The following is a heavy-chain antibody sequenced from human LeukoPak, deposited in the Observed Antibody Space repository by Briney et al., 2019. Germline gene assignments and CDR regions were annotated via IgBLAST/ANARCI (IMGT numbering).Heavy chain of an antibody. CDR3: TTGRD. Sequence: GGSLRLSCAASGLTFSNAWMSWVRQAPGQGLEWVGRIRSKSDGDTQDYAAPVKGRFTISRDDSKNTLSLQMNNLKTEDTAVYYCTTGRDWGQGTLVTISS. CDR1: GLTFSNAW. J-gene: IGHJ4*02. V-gene: IGHV3-15*01. CDR2: IRSKSDGDTQ.